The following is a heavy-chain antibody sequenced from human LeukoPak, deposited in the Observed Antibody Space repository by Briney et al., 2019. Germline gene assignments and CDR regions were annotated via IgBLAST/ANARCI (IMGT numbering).Heavy chain of an antibody. Sequence: ASVKVSCKASGGTFSSHDISWVRQAPGQGLEWMGGITPIFGTAVYAQKFQGRVTITAVESMSTVYVELSSLRSEDTAIYYCARGWLAETTVVTPYNYWGQGTLVTVSS. V-gene: IGHV1-69*01. J-gene: IGHJ4*02. CDR1: GGTFSSHD. CDR3: ARGWLAETTVVTPYNY. CDR2: ITPIFGTA. D-gene: IGHD4-23*01.